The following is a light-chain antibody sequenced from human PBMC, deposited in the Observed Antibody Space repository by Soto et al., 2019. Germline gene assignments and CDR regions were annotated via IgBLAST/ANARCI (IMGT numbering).Light chain of an antibody. V-gene: IGKV3-11*01. Sequence: EIVLTQSPATLSLSPGERATLSCRASQSVTNFLAWYQQKPGQAPRLPIYDASNRATGIPARFSGSGSGTDFTLAISSLEPEDFAVYYCQQRSNWPWTFGQGTKVEIK. CDR2: DAS. J-gene: IGKJ1*01. CDR1: QSVTNF. CDR3: QQRSNWPWT.